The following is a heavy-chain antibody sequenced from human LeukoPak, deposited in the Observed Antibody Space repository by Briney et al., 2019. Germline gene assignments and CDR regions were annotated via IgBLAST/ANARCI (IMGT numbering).Heavy chain of an antibody. Sequence: SETLSLTCTVSGGSMRNYYWSWIRLTPGKGKEWMGYAYHNGHTHYNHSLKSRATISLETCKNQNSLKVTSVTAADTAVYYCARHPFSAPFDYWGQGTLVTVSS. CDR3: ARHPFSAPFDY. CDR2: AYHNGHT. CDR1: GGSMRNYY. V-gene: IGHV4-59*08. J-gene: IGHJ4*02. D-gene: IGHD6-19*01.